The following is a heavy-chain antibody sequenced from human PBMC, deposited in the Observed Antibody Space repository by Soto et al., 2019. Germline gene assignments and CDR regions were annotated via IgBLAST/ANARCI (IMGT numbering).Heavy chain of an antibody. J-gene: IGHJ4*02. CDR3: AKGRGGSGSLTPRVDF. CDR1: GFTFNNYA. D-gene: IGHD3-10*01. Sequence: EVQLLESGGGLVQPGGSLRLSCAASGFTFNNYAMTWVRQAPGKGLEWVSAISGGGDTTSYADSVKGRFTVSRDGAKNTLYLQMSSLRAEDWALYYCAKGRGGSGSLTPRVDFWGQGTLVTVSS. V-gene: IGHV3-23*01. CDR2: ISGGGDTT.